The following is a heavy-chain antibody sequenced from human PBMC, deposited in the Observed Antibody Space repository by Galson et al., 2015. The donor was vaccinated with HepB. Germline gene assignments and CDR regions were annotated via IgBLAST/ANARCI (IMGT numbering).Heavy chain of an antibody. CDR2: ISASGGNT. V-gene: IGHV3-23*01. J-gene: IGHJ4*02. D-gene: IGHD6-13*01. CDR3: AKGYRSSLHGGLDY. CDR1: GFTFSNYA. Sequence: SLRLSCATSGFTFSNYAMSWVRQAPGKGLEWVSVISASGGNTFDADSVKGRFTISKDNSKKTLYLETNSLRAEDTAVYFCAKGYRSSLHGGLDYWGQGTLVTVSS.